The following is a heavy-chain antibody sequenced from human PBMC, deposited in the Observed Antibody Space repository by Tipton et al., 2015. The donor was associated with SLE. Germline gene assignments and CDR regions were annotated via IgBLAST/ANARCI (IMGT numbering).Heavy chain of an antibody. V-gene: IGHV3-23*01. CDR2: ISGSGGST. CDR1: GFTFSSYA. Sequence: SLRLSCAASGFTFSSYAMSWVRQAPGKGLEWVSAISGSGGSTYYADSVKGRFSISRDISKNTLYLQMNSLRAEDTVVYYCARETNDAFDIWGQGTMVTVSS. J-gene: IGHJ3*02. CDR3: ARETNDAFDI.